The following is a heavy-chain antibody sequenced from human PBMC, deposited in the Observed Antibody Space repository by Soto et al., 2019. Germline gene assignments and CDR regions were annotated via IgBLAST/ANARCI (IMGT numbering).Heavy chain of an antibody. Sequence: GESLKISCKGSGYSFTSYWIGWVRQMPGKGLEWMGIIYPGDSDTRYSPSFQGQVTISADKSISTAYLQWSSLKASDTAMYYCARQGSRSWETDDYDMDVWGQGTTVTVSS. D-gene: IGHD6-13*01. V-gene: IGHV5-51*01. J-gene: IGHJ6*02. CDR1: GYSFTSYW. CDR2: IYPGDSDT. CDR3: ARQGSRSWETDDYDMDV.